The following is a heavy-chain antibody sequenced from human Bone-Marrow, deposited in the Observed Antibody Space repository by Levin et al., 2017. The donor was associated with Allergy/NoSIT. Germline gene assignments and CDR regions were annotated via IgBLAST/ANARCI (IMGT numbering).Heavy chain of an antibody. J-gene: IGHJ3*02. D-gene: IGHD4-23*01. CDR2: ISYSGST. Sequence: GSLRLSCTVSGGSISSSTYYWGWIRQPPGKGLEWIGSISYSGSTYYNPSLKSRVTISVDTSKNQFSLKLTSVTAADTAVYYCARLNYGGNSDSFDIWGQGTMVTVSS. CDR3: ARLNYGGNSDSFDI. V-gene: IGHV4-39*01. CDR1: GGSISSSTYY.